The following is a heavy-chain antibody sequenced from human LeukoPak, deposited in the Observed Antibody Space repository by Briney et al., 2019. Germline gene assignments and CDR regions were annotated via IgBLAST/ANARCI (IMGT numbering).Heavy chain of an antibody. D-gene: IGHD6-19*01. CDR2: IDAGGVNT. CDR1: GFRFEDYD. CDR3: AKGSGSGWYGWFDP. Sequence: GGSLRLSCEASGFRFEDYDMSWVRQAPGKGLEWVSCIDAGGVNTYYADSVTGRFTISRDNSKNTLYLQMNSLRAEDTAVYYCAKGSGSGWYGWFDPWGQGTLVTVSS. V-gene: IGHV3-23*01. J-gene: IGHJ5*02.